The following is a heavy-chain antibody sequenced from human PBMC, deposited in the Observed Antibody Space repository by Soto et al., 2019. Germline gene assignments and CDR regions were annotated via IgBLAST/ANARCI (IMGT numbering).Heavy chain of an antibody. V-gene: IGHV3-53*01. J-gene: IGHJ4*02. Sequence: EVQLVESGGGLIQPGGSLRLSCAASGFTVSSNYMSWVRQAPGKGLEWVSVIYSGGSTYYADSVKGRFTISRDNSKNTLYLQMNSLRAEDTAVYYCARDPSHSYYTLFYYFDYWGQGTLVTVSS. CDR1: GFTVSSNY. CDR2: IYSGGST. CDR3: ARDPSHSYYTLFYYFDY. D-gene: IGHD1-26*01.